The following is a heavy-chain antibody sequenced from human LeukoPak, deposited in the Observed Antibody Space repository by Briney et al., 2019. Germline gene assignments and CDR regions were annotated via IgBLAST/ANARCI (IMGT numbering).Heavy chain of an antibody. CDR3: ARVVGAT. Sequence: SETLSLTCTVSGGSISSYYWSWIRQPPGKGLEWIGEINHSGSTNYNPSLRSRVTISVDTSKNQFSLKLSSVTAADTAVYYCARVVGATWGQGTLVTVSS. J-gene: IGHJ4*02. V-gene: IGHV4-34*01. CDR1: GGSISSYY. CDR2: INHSGST. D-gene: IGHD1-26*01.